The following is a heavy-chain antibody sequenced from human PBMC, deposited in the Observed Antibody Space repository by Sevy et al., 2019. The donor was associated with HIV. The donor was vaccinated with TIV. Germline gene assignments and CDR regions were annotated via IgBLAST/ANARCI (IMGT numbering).Heavy chain of an antibody. J-gene: IGHJ4*02. D-gene: IGHD3-22*01. CDR3: ARTYYYDISGYYFPHYFDY. V-gene: IGHV4-59*12. CDR2: IYYSGST. Sequence: SETLSLTCTVSGGSISSYYWSWIRQPPGKGLEWIGYIYYSGSTNYNPSLKSRVTISVDTSKNQFSLKLGSVTAADAAVYYCARTYYYDISGYYFPHYFDYWGQGTLVTVSS. CDR1: GGSISSYY.